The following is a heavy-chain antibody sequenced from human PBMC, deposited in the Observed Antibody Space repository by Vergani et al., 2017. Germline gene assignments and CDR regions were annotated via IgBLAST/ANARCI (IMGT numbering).Heavy chain of an antibody. V-gene: IGHV4-34*09. J-gene: IGHJ6*03. CDR1: GGSFSGYQ. CDR2: ISHSGST. CDR3: AREGPPQYSSSGPYYYYYMDV. D-gene: IGHD6-6*01. Sequence: QVQLQESGPRLVRPSQTLSLTCAVYGGSFSGYQWSWIRQPPGKGLEWIGEISHSGSTNYNPSLKSRVTISRDTSKNQFSLKLSSVTAADTAVYYCAREGPPQYSSSGPYYYYYMDVWGKGTTVTVSS.